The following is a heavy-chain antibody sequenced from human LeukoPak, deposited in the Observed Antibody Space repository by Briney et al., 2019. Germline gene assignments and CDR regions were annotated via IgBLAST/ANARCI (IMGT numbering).Heavy chain of an antibody. V-gene: IGHV3-7*01. CDR3: ARFKNYGD. Sequence: PGGSLRLSCAASGFTLSSYWMSWVRQAPGKGLEWVATIKPDGSEKYYVDSVKGRFTISRDNAKNSPYLQMNSLRVEDTAVYYCARFKNYGDWGQGTLVTVSS. CDR2: IKPDGSEK. D-gene: IGHD3-10*01. CDR1: GFTLSSYW. J-gene: IGHJ4*02.